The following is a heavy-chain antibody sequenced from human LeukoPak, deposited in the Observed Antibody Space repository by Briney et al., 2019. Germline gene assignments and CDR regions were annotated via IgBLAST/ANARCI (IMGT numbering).Heavy chain of an antibody. D-gene: IGHD1-26*01. V-gene: IGHV4-39*01. CDR3: AKSGGYGLIDY. CDR1: GASISGSGYY. Sequence: SETLSLTCTVSGASISGSGYYWGWIRQPPGKGLEWIGNIYDSGSTYYNASLQNRVTISIDTSKNQFSLRLSSVTAADTAMYYCAKSGGYGLIDYWGQGTLVTVSS. CDR2: IYDSGST. J-gene: IGHJ4*02.